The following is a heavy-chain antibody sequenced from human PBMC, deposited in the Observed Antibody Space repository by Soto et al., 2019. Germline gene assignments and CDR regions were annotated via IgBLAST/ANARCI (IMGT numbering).Heavy chain of an antibody. Sequence: SVKVSCKASGGTFSSYAISWVRQAPGQGLEWMGGIIPIFGTANYAQKFQGRVTITADESTSTAYMELSGLRSEDTAVYYCADGSGNNDVYYYYGMDVWGQGTTVTVSS. CDR3: ADGSGNNDVYYYYGMDV. J-gene: IGHJ6*02. V-gene: IGHV1-69*13. CDR1: GGTFSSYA. D-gene: IGHD3-10*01. CDR2: IIPIFGTA.